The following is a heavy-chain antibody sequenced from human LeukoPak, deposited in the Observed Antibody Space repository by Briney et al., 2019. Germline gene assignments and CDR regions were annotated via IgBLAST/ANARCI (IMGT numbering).Heavy chain of an antibody. CDR3: ARSDGHGTGYGFHI. CDR2: IRDDGSDT. CDR1: GFTFNDYA. Sequence: GGSLRLSCAASGFTFNDYAMYWVRQSPGRGLEWVALIRDDGSDTYHADSVKGRFTISRDNSKNTVFLRMNSLRGEDSAIYYCARSDGHGTGYGFHIWGQGTMVTVSS. V-gene: IGHV3-33*01. D-gene: IGHD6-19*01. J-gene: IGHJ3*02.